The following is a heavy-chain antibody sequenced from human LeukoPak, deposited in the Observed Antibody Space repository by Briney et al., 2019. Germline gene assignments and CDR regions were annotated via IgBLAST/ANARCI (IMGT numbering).Heavy chain of an antibody. D-gene: IGHD6-13*01. CDR3: ARGPSASWYLVDL. V-gene: IGHV4-59*01. CDR1: GGSISTYY. CDR2: IYYSGST. Sequence: TASETLSLTCTVSGGSISTYYWSWIRQPPGKGLEWIGYIYYSGSTNYNPSLKSRVTLSVDTSKDQFSLNLSSVTAADTAVYYCARGPSASWYLVDLWGQGTLVTVSS. J-gene: IGHJ5*02.